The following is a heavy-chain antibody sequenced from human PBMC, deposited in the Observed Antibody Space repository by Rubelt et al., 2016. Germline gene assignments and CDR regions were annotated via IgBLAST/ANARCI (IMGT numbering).Heavy chain of an antibody. Sequence: QVQLVQSGAEVKKPGASVKVSCKASGYTFTSYGISWVRQAPGQGLEWMGWISAYNGNTNDTQKVKGRVTMTTGKSPSQAYRELRSLGSEDTAMYYCASAVGYQNQGNFQHWCQGTLVTVSS. J-gene: IGHJ1*01. V-gene: IGHV1-18*01. CDR2: ISAYNGNT. CDR1: GYTFTSYG. CDR3: ASAVGYQNQGNFQH. D-gene: IGHD3-16*02.